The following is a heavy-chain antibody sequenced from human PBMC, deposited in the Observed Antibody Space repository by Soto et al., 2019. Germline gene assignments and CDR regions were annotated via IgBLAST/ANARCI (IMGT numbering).Heavy chain of an antibody. Sequence: EVQVVESGGGSIQPGESLRLSCAASGFTVNNNFRSWVRQAPGKGLEWVSVLYTHASTYYADSVKGRFTLSRDNSKNPLYVQMNGLRAEETAVYYCAGTREGLGYLDLWGRGTLVTVSS. CDR3: AGTREGLGYLDL. J-gene: IGHJ2*01. D-gene: IGHD6-19*01. CDR1: GFTVNNNF. CDR2: LYTHAST. V-gene: IGHV3-53*01.